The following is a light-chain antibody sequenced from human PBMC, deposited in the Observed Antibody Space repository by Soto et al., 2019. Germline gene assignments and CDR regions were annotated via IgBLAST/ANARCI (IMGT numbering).Light chain of an antibody. Sequence: DIPMTQSPSTLSASVGDRVSITCRASQSIRTSLAWFQQKPGKAPNLLIYKASSLESGVPSRFSGSGSGTEFTLTISTLQPDDFATYYCQQYNSSPLTFGGGTKVEI. J-gene: IGKJ4*01. V-gene: IGKV1-5*03. CDR2: KAS. CDR3: QQYNSSPLT. CDR1: QSIRTS.